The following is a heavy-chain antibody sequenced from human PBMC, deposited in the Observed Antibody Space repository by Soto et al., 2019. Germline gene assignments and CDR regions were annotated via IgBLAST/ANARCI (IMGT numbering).Heavy chain of an antibody. CDR2: ISGSGVST. V-gene: IGHV3-23*01. CDR1: GFTFSSYA. CDR3: AKDFYYDSSAH. D-gene: IGHD3-22*01. Sequence: GGSLRLSCAASGFTFSSYAMSWVRQAPGKGLEWVSAISGSGVSTYYADSVKGRFTISRDNSKNTLYLQMNSLRAEDTAVYYCAKDFYYDSSAHWGQGTLVTVSS. J-gene: IGHJ4*02.